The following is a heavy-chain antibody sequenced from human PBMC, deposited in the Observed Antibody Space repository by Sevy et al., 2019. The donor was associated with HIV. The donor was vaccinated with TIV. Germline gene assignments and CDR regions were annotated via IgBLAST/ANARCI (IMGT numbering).Heavy chain of an antibody. V-gene: IGHV3-30*18. CDR2: ISYDGSNK. D-gene: IGHD2-15*01. CDR3: AKGGGYCSGGSCYSWYYYYYMDV. CDR1: GFTFSSYG. Sequence: GGSLSLSCAASGFTFSSYGMHGVRQAPGKGLEWLAVISYDGSNKYYADSVKGRFTISRDNSKNTLYLQTNSLRAEDTAVYYCAKGGGYCSGGSCYSWYYYYYMDVWGKGTTVTVSS. J-gene: IGHJ6*03.